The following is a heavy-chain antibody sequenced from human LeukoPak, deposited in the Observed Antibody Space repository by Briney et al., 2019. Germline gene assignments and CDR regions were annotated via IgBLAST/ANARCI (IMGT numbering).Heavy chain of an antibody. CDR3: ARVGGGSFYYYYYMDV. J-gene: IGHJ6*03. CDR1: GFTFSSYA. CDR2: ISYDGSNK. D-gene: IGHD3-16*01. Sequence: GGSLRLSCAASGFTFSSYAMHWVRQAPGKGLEWVAVISYDGSNKYYADSVKGRFTISRDNSKNTLYLQMISLRAEDTAVHYCARVGGGSFYYYYYMDVWGKGTTVTVSS. V-gene: IGHV3-30-3*01.